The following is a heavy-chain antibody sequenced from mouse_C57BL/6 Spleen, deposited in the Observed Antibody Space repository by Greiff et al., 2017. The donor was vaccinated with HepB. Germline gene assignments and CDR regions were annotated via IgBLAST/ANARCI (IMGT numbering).Heavy chain of an antibody. J-gene: IGHJ4*01. D-gene: IGHD2-1*01. Sequence: VKLVESGPGLVAPSQSLPITCTVSGFSLTSYGVHWVRQPPGKGLEWLVVIWSDGSTTNNTALESSLSNSKDNSDSQVFLKMNSLQTDDTAMYYCAIQGNYYAMDYWGQGTSVTVSS. CDR1: GFSLTSYG. V-gene: IGHV2-6-1*01. CDR2: IWSDGST. CDR3: AIQGNYYAMDY.